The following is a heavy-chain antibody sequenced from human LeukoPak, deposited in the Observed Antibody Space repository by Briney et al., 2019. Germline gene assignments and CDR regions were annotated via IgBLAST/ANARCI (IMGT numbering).Heavy chain of an antibody. CDR3: AKARYYDFWSATIEKTNWFDP. Sequence: ASVTVSCKASGYTFTSYDINWVRQAPGQGLEWMGWMNTNSGNTGYAQKFQGRVTMTRNTSISTAYMELSSLRSEDTAVYYCAKARYYDFWSATIEKTNWFDPWGQGTLVTVSS. CDR1: GYTFTSYD. CDR2: MNTNSGNT. J-gene: IGHJ5*02. V-gene: IGHV1-8*01. D-gene: IGHD3-3*01.